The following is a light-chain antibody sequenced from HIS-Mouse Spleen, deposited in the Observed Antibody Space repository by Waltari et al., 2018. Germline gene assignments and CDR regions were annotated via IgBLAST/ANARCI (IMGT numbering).Light chain of an antibody. Sequence: QSALTQPRSVSGSPGQSVTISCTATSTDLGGYNSVSWYQQHPGKAPKLMIYDVSKRPSGVPDRFSGSKSGNTASLTISGLQAEDEADYYCCSYAGSYTFEVVFGGGTKLTVL. CDR2: DVS. CDR3: CSYAGSYTFEVV. CDR1: STDLGGYNS. V-gene: IGLV2-11*02. J-gene: IGLJ2*01.